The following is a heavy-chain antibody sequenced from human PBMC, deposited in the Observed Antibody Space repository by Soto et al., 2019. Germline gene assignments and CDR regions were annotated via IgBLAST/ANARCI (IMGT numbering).Heavy chain of an antibody. CDR2: INHSGST. Sequence: PSETLSLTCAVYGGSFSGYYWSWIRQPPGKGLEWIGEINHSGSTNYNPSLKSRVTISVDTSKNQFSLKLSSVTAADTAMYYCARGNEGIAVAGHFDYWGQGTLVTVSS. CDR3: ARGNEGIAVAGHFDY. D-gene: IGHD6-19*01. CDR1: GGSFSGYY. J-gene: IGHJ4*02. V-gene: IGHV4-34*01.